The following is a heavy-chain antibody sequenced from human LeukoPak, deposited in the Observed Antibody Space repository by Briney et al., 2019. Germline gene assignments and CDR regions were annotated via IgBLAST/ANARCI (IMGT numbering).Heavy chain of an antibody. CDR2: IYYSGST. CDR1: DGSMGTYY. J-gene: IGHJ4*02. Sequence: SETLSLTCSVSDGSMGTYYWGWIRQPPGKGLEWIGYIYYSGSTTYNPSLKSRVTVSADTSKNQFSLKLTSMTAADTAVYYCARGRLGRQHASFFDSWGQGTLVTVSS. CDR3: ARGRLGRQHASFFDS. V-gene: IGHV4-59*08. D-gene: IGHD2-2*01.